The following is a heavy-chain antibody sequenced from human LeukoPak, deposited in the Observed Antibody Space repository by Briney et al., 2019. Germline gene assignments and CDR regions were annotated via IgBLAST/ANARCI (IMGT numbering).Heavy chain of an antibody. D-gene: IGHD3-22*01. CDR3: ARDRSYDSSGYPFDF. J-gene: IGHJ4*02. Sequence: GGSLRLSCAASGLTFSDNYMTWVRQPPGKGLEWVSVIYAGGSTFYADSVKGRFTISRDNSKNTVYLQMNSLRAEDTAVYYCARDRSYDSSGYPFDFWGQGTLVTVSS. CDR2: IYAGGST. V-gene: IGHV3-66*02. CDR1: GLTFSDNY.